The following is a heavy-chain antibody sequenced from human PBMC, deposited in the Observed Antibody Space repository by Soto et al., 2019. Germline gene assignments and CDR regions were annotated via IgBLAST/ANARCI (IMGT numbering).Heavy chain of an antibody. D-gene: IGHD4-4*01. V-gene: IGHV4-31*03. CDR3: ARGVLQPAYNWFDP. CDR1: GGSISSGGYY. J-gene: IGHJ5*02. CDR2: IYYSGST. Sequence: PSETLSLTCTVSGGSISSGGYYWSWIRQHPGKGLEWIGYIYYSGSTYYNPSLKSRVTMSVDTSKNQFSLKLSSVTAADTAVYYCARGVLQPAYNWFDPWGQGTLVTVSS.